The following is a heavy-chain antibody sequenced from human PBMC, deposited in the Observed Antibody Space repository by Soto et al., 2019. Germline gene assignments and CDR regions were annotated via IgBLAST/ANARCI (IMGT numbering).Heavy chain of an antibody. V-gene: IGHV3-48*01. CDR1: GFTVDSYS. CDR2: ISSSSGSI. CDR3: ARGGIAAAAPPDY. D-gene: IGHD6-13*01. Sequence: PGGSLRLSCAAAGFTVDSYSINWVRQAPGKGLEWVSYISSSSGSIFYADSVRGRFTISRDNSKNTLYLQMNSLRAEDTAVYYCARGGIAAAAPPDYWGQGTLVTVSS. J-gene: IGHJ4*02.